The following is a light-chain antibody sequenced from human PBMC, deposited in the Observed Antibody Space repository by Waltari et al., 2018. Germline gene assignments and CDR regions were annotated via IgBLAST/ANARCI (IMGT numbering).Light chain of an antibody. CDR2: LNSDGSH. J-gene: IGLJ2*01. CDR3: QTWGTGTHVV. CDR1: SGHSSYA. Sequence: QPELTQSPSASASLGASVKLTCTLSSGHSSYAIAWHQQQPQKGPRYLMKLNSDGSHNKGDGIPARFSGSSSGAERYLTISSLQSEDEADYYCQTWGTGTHVVFGGGTKLTVL. V-gene: IGLV4-69*01.